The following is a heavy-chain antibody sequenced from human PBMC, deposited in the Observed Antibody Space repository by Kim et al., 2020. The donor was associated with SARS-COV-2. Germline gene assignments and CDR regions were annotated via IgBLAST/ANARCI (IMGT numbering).Heavy chain of an antibody. CDR2: IYHSGST. V-gene: IGHV4-4*02. J-gene: IGHJ6*02. D-gene: IGHD3-22*01. CDR3: ASPAVDSSGYDYYYGMHV. CDR1: GGSISSSNW. Sequence: SETLSLTCAVSGGSISSSNWWSWVRQPPGKGLEWIGEIYHSGSTNYNPSLKSRVTISVDKSKNQFSLKLSSVTAADTAGYYCASPAVDSSGYDYYYGMHVWGQGTTVTVSS.